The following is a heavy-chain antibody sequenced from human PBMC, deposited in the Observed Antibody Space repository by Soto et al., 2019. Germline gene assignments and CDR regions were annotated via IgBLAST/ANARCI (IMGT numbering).Heavy chain of an antibody. CDR2: IYYSGST. D-gene: IGHD2-2*01. CDR1: GDSISGGGYY. J-gene: IGHJ5*02. V-gene: IGHV4-31*03. Sequence: QVQLQESGPGLVKPSQTLSLTCTVSGDSISGGGYYWSWIRQYPGQGLEWIGYIYYSGSTSYHPSLKRRITVSVDTSKNQFSLNLSSVTAADTAVYYCARGHYCSSTSCYLAHWGQGTLVTVSS. CDR3: ARGHYCSSTSCYLAH.